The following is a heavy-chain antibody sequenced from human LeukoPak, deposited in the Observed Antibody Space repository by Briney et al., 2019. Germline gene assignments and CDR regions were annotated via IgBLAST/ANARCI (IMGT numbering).Heavy chain of an antibody. J-gene: IGHJ4*02. CDR3: ARGRTSGYSWDY. Sequence: SVKVSRKASGGTFSSYAISWVRQAPGQGLEWMGGIIPIFGTANYAQKFQGRVTITTDESTSTAYMELSSLRSEDTAVYYCARGRTSGYSWDYWGQGTLVTVSS. V-gene: IGHV1-69*05. CDR2: IIPIFGTA. CDR1: GGTFSSYA. D-gene: IGHD3-22*01.